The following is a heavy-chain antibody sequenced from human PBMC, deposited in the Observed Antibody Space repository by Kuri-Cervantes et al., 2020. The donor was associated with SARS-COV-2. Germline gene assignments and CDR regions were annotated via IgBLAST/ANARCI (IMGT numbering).Heavy chain of an antibody. CDR1: GGSISSYY. V-gene: IGHV4-34*01. J-gene: IGHJ6*02. Sequence: SETLSLTCAVYGGSISSYYWSWIRQPPGKGLEWIGEINHSGSTNYNPSLKSRVTISVDTSKNQFSLKLSSVTAADTAVYYCATIYGSGSYYYRVPHPYYYGMDVWGQGTMVTVSS. CDR2: INHSGST. D-gene: IGHD3-10*01. CDR3: ATIYGSGSYYYRVPHPYYYGMDV.